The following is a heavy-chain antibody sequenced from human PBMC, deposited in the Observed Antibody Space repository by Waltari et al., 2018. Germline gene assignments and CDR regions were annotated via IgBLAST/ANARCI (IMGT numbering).Heavy chain of an antibody. CDR2: VHSTGNT. CDR1: GDSINTDSYY. J-gene: IGHJ4*02. CDR3: ARRWGGRLGPNKDRPPFDY. D-gene: IGHD3-16*01. V-gene: IGHV4-39*01. Sequence: QLQLQESGPRLVKPSETLSLTCSVSGDSINTDSYYWGWIRQSPGKTLEWIGSVHSTGNTYYNPSLKSRLSISIDASKNQFSLSLTSFTTADTATYFCARRWGGRLGPNKDRPPFDYWGQGTLVTVSS.